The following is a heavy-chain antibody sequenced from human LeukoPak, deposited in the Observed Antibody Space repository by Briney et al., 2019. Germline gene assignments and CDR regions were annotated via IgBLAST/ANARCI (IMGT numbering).Heavy chain of an antibody. CDR1: GGSISSYY. D-gene: IGHD2-15*01. CDR2: IYTSGST. V-gene: IGHV4-4*09. CDR3: ARRSSYYYGMDV. J-gene: IGHJ6*02. Sequence: SETLSLTGTVSGGSISSYYWSWIRQPPGKGLEWIGYIYTSGSTNYNPSLKSRVTISVDTSKNQFSLKLSSVTAADTAVYYCARRSSYYYGMDVWGQGTTVTVSS.